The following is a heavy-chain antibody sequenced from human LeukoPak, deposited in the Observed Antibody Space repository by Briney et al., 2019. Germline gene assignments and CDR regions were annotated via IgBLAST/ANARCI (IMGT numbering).Heavy chain of an antibody. J-gene: IGHJ4*02. CDR2: IYSGGTT. V-gene: IGHV3-53*01. CDR3: ARGRRDGYNLGH. Sequence: GGSLRPSCAASGFNVTTNYMSWVRQAPGKGLEWVSVIYSGGTTYYADSVKGRFTISRDISKNTLSLQMNSLRAEDTAVYYCARGRRDGYNLGHWGQGTLVAVSS. D-gene: IGHD5-24*01. CDR1: GFNVTTNY.